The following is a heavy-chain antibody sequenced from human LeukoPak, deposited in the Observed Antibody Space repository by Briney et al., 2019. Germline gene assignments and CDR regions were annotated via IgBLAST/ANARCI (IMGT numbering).Heavy chain of an antibody. CDR3: ARDQSYYYGPRENWFDP. CDR1: GYSISTGYY. D-gene: IGHD3-10*01. J-gene: IGHJ5*02. Sequence: PSETLSLTCAVSGYSISTGYYWGWIRQPPGKGLEWIESISHTGNTYFNPSLKSRVTISVNTSKNQFSLKLTSVTAVDTAVYYCARDQSYYYGPRENWFDPWGQGTLVTVSS. CDR2: ISHTGNT. V-gene: IGHV4-38-2*02.